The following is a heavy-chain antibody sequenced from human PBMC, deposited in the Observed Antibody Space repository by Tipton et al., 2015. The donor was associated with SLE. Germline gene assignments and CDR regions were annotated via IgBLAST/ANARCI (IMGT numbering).Heavy chain of an antibody. CDR2: ISYTGNT. CDR3: ASFLWYNSGSFED. V-gene: IGHV4-59*11. J-gene: IGHJ4*02. Sequence: TLSLTCTVSGASISTHYWSWIRQPPGKGLEWIGYISYTGNTNFNPSLKSRVTTSVDTSKNQFSLRLTSVTAADTAVYYCASFLWYNSGSFEDWGQGMLVTVSS. CDR1: GASISTHY. D-gene: IGHD6-19*01.